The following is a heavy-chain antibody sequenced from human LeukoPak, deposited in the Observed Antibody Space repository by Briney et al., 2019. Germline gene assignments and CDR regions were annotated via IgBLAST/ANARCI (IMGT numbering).Heavy chain of an antibody. CDR1: GFTFSSYG. J-gene: IGHJ4*02. V-gene: IGHV3-23*01. Sequence: PGGSLRLSCSVSGFTFSSYGMAWVRQAPGKGLEWVSALGPTGRSTYYADSVKGRFTISRDNSKNTLYLQMRSLRAEDTAVYYCAKMGAGGDIPPLPFDYWGQGTLVTVSS. CDR2: LGPTGRST. CDR3: AKMGAGGDIPPLPFDY. D-gene: IGHD3-16*02.